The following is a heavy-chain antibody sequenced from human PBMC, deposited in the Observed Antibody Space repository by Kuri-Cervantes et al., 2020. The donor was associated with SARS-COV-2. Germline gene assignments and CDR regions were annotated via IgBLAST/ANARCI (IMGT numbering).Heavy chain of an antibody. CDR1: GGTFSNFA. Sequence: SVKVSCKASGGTFSNFAISWVRQAPGQGLEWMGGIIPVFGTTNNTQRLQGRVTISADEARSTVYMELSSLTFEDTAIYYCAQTIPARRRSPGDFYLYYMDVWGKGTSVTVSS. CDR3: AQTIPARRRSPGDFYLYYMDV. D-gene: IGHD6-6*01. CDR2: IIPVFGTT. J-gene: IGHJ6*03. V-gene: IGHV1-69*13.